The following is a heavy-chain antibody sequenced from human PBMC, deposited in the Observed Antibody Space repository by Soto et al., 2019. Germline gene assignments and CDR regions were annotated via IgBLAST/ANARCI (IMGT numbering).Heavy chain of an antibody. CDR1: GGSISSSSYN. J-gene: IGHJ5*02. V-gene: IGHV4-39*01. CDR2: IYYSGNT. Sequence: PSETLSLTCPVSGGSISSSSYNWGWIRQPPGKGLEWIGTIYYSGNTYYNPSLKSRVTISVDTSKNQFSLKLNSATAADTAVYYCARGIVATSGCFDPGGQGTLVTVSS. D-gene: IGHD5-12*01. CDR3: ARGIVATSGCFDP.